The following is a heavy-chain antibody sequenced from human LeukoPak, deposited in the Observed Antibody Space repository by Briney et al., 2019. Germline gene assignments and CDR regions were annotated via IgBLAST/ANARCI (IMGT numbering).Heavy chain of an antibody. D-gene: IGHD2-2*01. J-gene: IGHJ5*02. CDR3: ARVVTPRYCSTTSCYWKGWFDP. CDR2: INPNSGGT. Sequence: ASVKVSCKASGYTFTGYYMHWVRQAPGQGLEWMGWINPNSGGTNYAQKFQGRVTMTRDTSISTAYMELSRLRSDDTAVYYCARVVTPRYCSTTSCYWKGWFDPWGQGTLVTVSS. CDR1: GYTFTGYY. V-gene: IGHV1-2*02.